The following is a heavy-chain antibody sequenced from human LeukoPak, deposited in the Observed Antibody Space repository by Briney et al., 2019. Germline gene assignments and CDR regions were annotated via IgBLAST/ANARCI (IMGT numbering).Heavy chain of an antibody. CDR3: ARVIYSYGRGKPGYFDY. CDR1: GYSISSGYY. J-gene: IGHJ4*02. V-gene: IGHV4-38-2*02. Sequence: PSETLSLTCTVSGYSISSGYYWGWIRQPPGKGLEWIGSIYHSGSTYYNPSLKSRVTISVDTSKNQFSLKLSSVTAADTAVYYCARVIYSYGRGKPGYFDYWGQGTLVTVSS. D-gene: IGHD5-18*01. CDR2: IYHSGST.